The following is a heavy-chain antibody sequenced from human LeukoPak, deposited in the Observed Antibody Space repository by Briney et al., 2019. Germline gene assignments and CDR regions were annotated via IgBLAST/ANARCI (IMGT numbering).Heavy chain of an antibody. CDR2: IRQDGGDK. J-gene: IGHJ4*02. D-gene: IGHD2/OR15-2a*01. CDR3: ARVIVTVPGQSDYFDY. Sequence: PGGTLRLSCATSGFTFSNYWMCWVRQAPGKGLERVANIRQDGGDKYYADSVKGRFTISRDNAKNSLYLQMNSLRAEDTAVYSCARVIVTVPGQSDYFDYWGQGTLVTFSS. CDR1: GFTFSNYW. V-gene: IGHV3-7*03.